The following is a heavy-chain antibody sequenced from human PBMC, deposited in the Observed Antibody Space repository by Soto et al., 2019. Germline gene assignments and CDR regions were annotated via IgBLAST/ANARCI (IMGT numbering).Heavy chain of an antibody. CDR3: ARGNYYGSGSYYNVPDL. D-gene: IGHD3-10*01. CDR1: GGTFSSYA. J-gene: IGHJ4*02. V-gene: IGHV1-69*01. CDR2: IIPIFGTA. Sequence: QVQLVQSGAEVKKPGSSVKVSCKASGGTFSSYAISWVRQAPGQGLEWMGGIIPIFGTANYAQKFQGRVTITADESTSTAYMELSSMRSEDTAVYYCARGNYYGSGSYYNVPDLWGQGTLVTVSS.